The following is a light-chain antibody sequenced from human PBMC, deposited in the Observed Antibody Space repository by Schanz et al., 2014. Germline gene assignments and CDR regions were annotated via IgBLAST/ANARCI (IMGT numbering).Light chain of an antibody. J-gene: IGKJ1*01. CDR1: QTVSSN. CDR2: GAS. V-gene: IGKV3D-15*01. Sequence: EIVMTQSPTTLSVSPGERATLSCRASQTVSSNYLAWYQQKPGQAPRLLIYGASSRSTVIPARFSGSGSATVVSLIISSLHSEDFATYFCQQIYTSPGTFGQGTKVKIK. CDR3: QQIYTSPGT.